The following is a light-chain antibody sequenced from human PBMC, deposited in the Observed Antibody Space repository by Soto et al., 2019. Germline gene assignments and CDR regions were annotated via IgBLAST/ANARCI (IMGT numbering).Light chain of an antibody. J-gene: IGLJ2*01. V-gene: IGLV2-14*01. Sequence: QSALTQPASVSGSPGQSITISCTGSSSDVGGYKYVSWYQQHPGKAPKLMIFEVSNRPSGVSNRFSGSKSGNTASLTISGLQGEDEGDYYCCSYTGGTTLVCGGGTKVTVL. CDR3: CSYTGGTTLV. CDR2: EVS. CDR1: SSDVGGYKY.